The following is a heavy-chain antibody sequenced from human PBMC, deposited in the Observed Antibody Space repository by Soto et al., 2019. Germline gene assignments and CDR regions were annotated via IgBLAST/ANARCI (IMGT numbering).Heavy chain of an antibody. Sequence: QVQLVQSGAEVKKPGSSVKVSCKASGGTFSSYTISWVRQAPGQGLEWMGRIIPILGIANYAQKFQGRVTITADKSTSTAYMELSSLRSEDTAVYYCARADYYGSGSYSSNFDYWGQGTLVTVSS. J-gene: IGHJ4*02. D-gene: IGHD3-10*01. CDR3: ARADYYGSGSYSSNFDY. CDR1: GGTFSSYT. CDR2: IIPILGIA. V-gene: IGHV1-69*02.